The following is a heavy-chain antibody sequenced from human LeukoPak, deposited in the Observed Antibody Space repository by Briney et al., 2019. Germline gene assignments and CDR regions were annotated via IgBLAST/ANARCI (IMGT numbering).Heavy chain of an antibody. Sequence: GGSLRLSCAASEFSVGSNYMTWVRQAPGKGLEWVSLIYSGGSTYYADSVKGRFTISRDNSKNTLYLQMNSLKTEDTAVYYCTGNYYGSGSYADFDYWGQGTLVTVSS. CDR2: IYSGGST. CDR3: TGNYYGSGSYADFDY. CDR1: EFSVGSNY. D-gene: IGHD3-10*01. V-gene: IGHV3-66*01. J-gene: IGHJ4*02.